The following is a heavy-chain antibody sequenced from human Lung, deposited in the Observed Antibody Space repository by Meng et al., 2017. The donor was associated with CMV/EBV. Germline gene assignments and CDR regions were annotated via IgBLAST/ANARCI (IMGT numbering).Heavy chain of an antibody. Sequence: GESLKISCAASGFTFSTYSMNWVRQAPGKGLEWVSSISSSSSYRYYADSVKGRFTISRDNAKISLYLQMNSLRAEDTAVYYCARGLSPIAVYGAYVDYWGQGTLVTVSS. CDR2: ISSSSSYR. CDR1: GFTFSTYS. J-gene: IGHJ4*02. CDR3: ARGLSPIAVYGAYVDY. V-gene: IGHV3-21*01. D-gene: IGHD4-17*01.